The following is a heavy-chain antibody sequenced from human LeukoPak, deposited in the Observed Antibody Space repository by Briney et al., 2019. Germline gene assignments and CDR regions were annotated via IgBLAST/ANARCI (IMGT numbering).Heavy chain of an antibody. Sequence: PSETLSLTCTVSGGSISSYYWSWIRQPPGKGLEWIGYIYYSGSTNYNPSLKSRVTISVDTSKNQFSLKLSSVTAADTAVYYCAREYSNLPVTTSWYFDLWGRGTQVTVSS. CDR3: AREYSNLPVTTSWYFDL. V-gene: IGHV4-59*01. D-gene: IGHD4-17*01. J-gene: IGHJ2*01. CDR1: GGSISSYY. CDR2: IYYSGST.